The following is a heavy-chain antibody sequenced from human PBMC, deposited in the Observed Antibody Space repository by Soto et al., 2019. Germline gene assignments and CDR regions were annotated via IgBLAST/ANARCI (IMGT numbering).Heavy chain of an antibody. V-gene: IGHV5-51*01. CDR2: IYPYDSDT. CDR1: GYSFTSYW. D-gene: IGHD2-2*01. J-gene: IGHJ4*01. Sequence: GESLKISCKTSGYSFTSYWIGWVRQMPGKGMEWMGNIYPYDSDTRYSPSFQGQVTISANTSITTAYLQWSGLRASDTAMYFCARHLVGSTRGNFDYWGQGTLVTVSS. CDR3: ARHLVGSTRGNFDY.